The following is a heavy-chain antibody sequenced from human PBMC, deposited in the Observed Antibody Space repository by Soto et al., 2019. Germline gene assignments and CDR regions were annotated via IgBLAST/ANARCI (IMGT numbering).Heavy chain of an antibody. CDR2: ISGSGGRT. CDR1: GFTFSSYA. D-gene: IGHD6-19*01. J-gene: IGHJ4*02. Sequence: GGSLRLSCAASGFTFSSYAMSWVRQAPGKGRKWVSAISGSGGRTYYADSVKGRFTISRDNSKNTLYRQMNSLRAKDTAVYYCATDPLLVVAGTNHRGQGTRVTGSS. V-gene: IGHV3-23*01. CDR3: ATDPLLVVAGTNH.